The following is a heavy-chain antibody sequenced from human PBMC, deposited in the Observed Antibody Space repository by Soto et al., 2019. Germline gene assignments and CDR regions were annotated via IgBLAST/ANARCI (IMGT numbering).Heavy chain of an antibody. D-gene: IGHD2-15*01. V-gene: IGHV4-31*03. CDR3: ARVRAYCSGGSCYPPDYFDY. CDR1: GGSISSGGYY. Sequence: SETLSLTCTVSGGSISSGGYYWSWIRQHPGKGLEWIGYIYYSGSTYYNPSLKSRVTISVDTSKNQFSLKLSSVTAADTAVYYCARVRAYCSGGSCYPPDYFDYWGQGTLVTVSS. J-gene: IGHJ4*02. CDR2: IYYSGST.